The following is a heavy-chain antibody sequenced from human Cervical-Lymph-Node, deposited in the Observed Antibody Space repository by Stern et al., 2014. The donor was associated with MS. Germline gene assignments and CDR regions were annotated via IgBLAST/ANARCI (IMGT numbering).Heavy chain of an antibody. J-gene: IGHJ4*02. D-gene: IGHD5-18*01. Sequence: VQLVQSGAEVKEPGSAVKVSCKASGGSFNNYAINWVRQAPGQGLEWVGGVFPIFGTRQYAHKFQGRLTFTANESTNTAYMELSSLRSEDSAVYSCARDGDTAMVTPLSFFAFWGQGTLVIVSS. CDR3: ARDGDTAMVTPLSFFAF. CDR1: GGSFNNYA. V-gene: IGHV1-69*01. CDR2: VFPIFGTR.